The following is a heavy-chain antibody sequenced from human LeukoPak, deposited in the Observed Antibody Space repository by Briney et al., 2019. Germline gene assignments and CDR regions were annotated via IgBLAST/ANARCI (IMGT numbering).Heavy chain of an antibody. Sequence: SVKVSCKASGGTFSSYAIRWVRQAPGQGLEWMGGIIPIFGTANYAQKFQGRVTITADKSTSTAYMELSSLRSEGTAVYYCARHYDFWSVYDPWGQGTLVTVSS. V-gene: IGHV1-69*06. J-gene: IGHJ5*02. CDR3: ARHYDFWSVYDP. CDR2: IIPIFGTA. CDR1: GGTFSSYA. D-gene: IGHD3-3*01.